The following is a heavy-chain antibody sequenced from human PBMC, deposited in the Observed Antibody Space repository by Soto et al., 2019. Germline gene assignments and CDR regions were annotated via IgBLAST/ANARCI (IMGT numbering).Heavy chain of an antibody. V-gene: IGHV3-23*01. CDR2: ISGSAAST. J-gene: IGHJ6*03. D-gene: IGHD3-16*01. Sequence: PGGSLRLSCAASGFTFSSYAMTWVRQAPGKGLEWVSGISGSAASTNYADSVKGRFTISRDNSKNTLYLQMNSLRAEDTAVYYCAKGNTFRGAKPASDYYYVDVRGKGTTVTVSS. CDR3: AKGNTFRGAKPASDYYYVDV. CDR1: GFTFSSYA.